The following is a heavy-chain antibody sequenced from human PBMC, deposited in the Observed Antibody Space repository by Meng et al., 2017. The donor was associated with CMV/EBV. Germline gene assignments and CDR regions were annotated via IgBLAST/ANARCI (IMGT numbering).Heavy chain of an antibody. D-gene: IGHD2-2*01. CDR3: ARGGNQIPAAIRTYYYYYGMDV. Sequence: GGSLRLSCAASGFTFSGYWMTWVRQAPGKGLEWVANIKQDGSEKYYVDSVKGRFTISRDNAKNSLYLQMNSLRAEDTAVYYCARGGNQIPAAIRTYYYYYGMDVWGQGTTVTVSS. V-gene: IGHV3-7*04. CDR2: IKQDGSEK. CDR1: GFTFSGYW. J-gene: IGHJ6*02.